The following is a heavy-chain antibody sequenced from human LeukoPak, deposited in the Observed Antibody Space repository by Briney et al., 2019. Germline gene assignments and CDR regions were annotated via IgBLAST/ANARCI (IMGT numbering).Heavy chain of an antibody. Sequence: GGSLRLSCAASGFTFRDYWIHWVRQAPGKGLAWVGRIDNDGSDTIYADSVKGRFTASRDNAKNTLFLQMNSLRAEDTAVYFCARGGFSHGFDVWGQGTVVTVSS. CDR2: IDNDGSDT. CDR3: ARGGFSHGFDV. CDR1: GFTFRDYW. V-gene: IGHV3-74*01. J-gene: IGHJ3*01. D-gene: IGHD5-12*01.